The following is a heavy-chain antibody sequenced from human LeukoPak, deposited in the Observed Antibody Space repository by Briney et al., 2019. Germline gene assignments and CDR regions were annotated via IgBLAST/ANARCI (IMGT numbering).Heavy chain of an antibody. CDR2: IYYSGST. CDR1: GDSISSGGYS. D-gene: IGHD3-10*01. CDR3: ASSGSYYYYYMDV. V-gene: IGHV4-30-4*07. J-gene: IGHJ6*03. Sequence: SETLSLTCAVSGDSISSGGYSWSWVRQPPGKGLEWIGYIYYSGSTYYNPSLKSRVTISVDTSKNQFSLKLSSVTAADTAVYYCASSGSYYYYYMDVWGKGTTVTVSS.